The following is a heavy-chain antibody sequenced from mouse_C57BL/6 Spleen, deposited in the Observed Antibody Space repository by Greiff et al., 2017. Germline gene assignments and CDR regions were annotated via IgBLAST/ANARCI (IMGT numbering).Heavy chain of an antibody. CDR2: ISYDGSN. D-gene: IGHD1-1*01. CDR1: GYSITSGYY. V-gene: IGHV3-6*01. CDR3: ARHYYGSSPWYFDV. J-gene: IGHJ1*03. Sequence: EVKLMESGPGLVKPSQSLSLTCSVTGYSITSGYYWNWIRQFPGNKLEWMGYISYDGSNNYNPSLKNRISITRDTSKNQFFLKLNSVTTEDTATYCGARHYYGSSPWYFDVWGTGTTVTVSS.